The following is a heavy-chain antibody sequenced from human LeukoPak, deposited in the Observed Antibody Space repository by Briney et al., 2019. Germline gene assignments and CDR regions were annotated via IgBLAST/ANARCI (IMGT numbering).Heavy chain of an antibody. V-gene: IGHV4-59*08. CDR3: ARRGSSWSRGYFDY. D-gene: IGHD6-13*01. CDR1: GGSISSYY. CDR2: IYYSGST. Sequence: SETLSLTCTVSGGSISSYYRSWIRQPPGKGLEWIGYIYYSGSTNYNPSLKSRVTISVDTSKNQFSLKLSSVTAADTAVYYCARRGSSWSRGYFDYWGQGTLVTVSS. J-gene: IGHJ4*02.